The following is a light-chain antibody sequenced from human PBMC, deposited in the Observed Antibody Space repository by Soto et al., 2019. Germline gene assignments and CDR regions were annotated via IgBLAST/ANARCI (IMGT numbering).Light chain of an antibody. V-gene: IGKV3-20*01. CDR1: QTVNSDY. Sequence: FLYPDKAAVLSSRPSQTVNSDYLAWFQQRPGQAPRLLIFATSRRATDIPDRFSASGSGTDFTLTISSLEPEDFAVYCCQQDRSHTQTLGEGGKAEIK. J-gene: IGKJ4*02. CDR3: QQDRSHTQT. CDR2: ATS.